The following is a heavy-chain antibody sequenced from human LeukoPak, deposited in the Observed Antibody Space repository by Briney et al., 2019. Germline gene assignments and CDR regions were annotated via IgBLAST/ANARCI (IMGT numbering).Heavy chain of an antibody. V-gene: IGHV4-39*07. CDR1: GGSISSAFYY. J-gene: IGHJ5*02. CDR2: VYYSGTT. D-gene: IGHD3-10*01. CDR3: ARGRKGDFYGSGSYYNPIGRWFDP. Sequence: PSETLSLTCTVSGGSISSAFYYWGWIRQPPGKGLEWVGSVYYSGTTYYSPSLSSRVTISVDTSKNQFSLKLSSVTAADTAVYYCARGRKGDFYGSGSYYNPIGRWFDPWGQGTLVTVSS.